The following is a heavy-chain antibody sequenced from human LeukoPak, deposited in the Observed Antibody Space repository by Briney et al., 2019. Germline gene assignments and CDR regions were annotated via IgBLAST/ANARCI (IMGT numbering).Heavy chain of an antibody. CDR2: ISGSGGST. D-gene: IGHD3-10*01. Sequence: GGSLRLSCAASGFTLSSYAMSWVRQGPGKGLEWGSTISGSGGSTYYADSVKGPFTISRDNSKDTLYLQMNSLRAEDTAVYYCAKHYGSGSYYNFPDYWGQGTLVTVSS. V-gene: IGHV3-23*01. CDR1: GFTLSSYA. J-gene: IGHJ4*02. CDR3: AKHYGSGSYYNFPDY.